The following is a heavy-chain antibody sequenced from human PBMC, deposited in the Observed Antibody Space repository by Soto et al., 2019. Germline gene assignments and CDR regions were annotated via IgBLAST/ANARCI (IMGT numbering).Heavy chain of an antibody. V-gene: IGHV4-61*01. J-gene: IGHJ4*02. D-gene: IGHD5-18*01. CDR1: GGSVHNGSYY. CDR3: ARNSRGYIYSYYFDS. CDR2: IYYTGTT. Sequence: SEPLSLTCTVSGGSVHNGSYYWSWLRQPPVKGLEWIGYIYYTGTTNYNPSLKSHVTISVDTSKNQFSLKVKSVSAADTAVYFCARNSRGYIYSYYFDSWGQGTLVTVS.